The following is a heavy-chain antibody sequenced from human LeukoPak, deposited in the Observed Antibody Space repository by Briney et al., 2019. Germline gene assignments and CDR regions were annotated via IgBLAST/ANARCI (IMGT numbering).Heavy chain of an antibody. D-gene: IGHD3-3*01. J-gene: IGHJ6*02. CDR1: GGSISSSSYY. V-gene: IGHV4-39*07. CDR3: ARVKRFWSGYMDYYYYGMDV. CDR2: IYYSGST. Sequence: SETLSLTCTVSGGSISSSSYYWGWIRQPPGKGLEWIGSIYYSGSTYYNPSLKSRVTISVDTSKNQFSLKLSSVTAADTAVYYCARVKRFWSGYMDYYYYGMDVWGQGTTVTVSS.